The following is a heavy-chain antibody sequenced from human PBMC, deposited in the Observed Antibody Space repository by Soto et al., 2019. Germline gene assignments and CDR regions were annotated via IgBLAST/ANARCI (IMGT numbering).Heavy chain of an antibody. J-gene: IGHJ6*02. CDR1: GGSISSSSYY. V-gene: IGHV4-39*01. CDR3: ARTCIAAAGGRYYYYGMDV. CDR2: IYYSGST. D-gene: IGHD6-25*01. Sequence: PSETLSLTCTVSGGSISSSSYYWGWIRQPPGKGLEWIGSIYYSGSTYYNPSLKSRVTISVDTSKNQFSLKLSSVTAADTAVYYCARTCIAAAGGRYYYYGMDVWGQGTTVTVSS.